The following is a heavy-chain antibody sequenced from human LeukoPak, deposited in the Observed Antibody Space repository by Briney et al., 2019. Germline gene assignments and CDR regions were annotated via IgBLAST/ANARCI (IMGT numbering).Heavy chain of an antibody. D-gene: IGHD6-19*01. Sequence: GGSLRLSCAASGFTFSSYTMSWVRQAPGKGLEWVSAISGSGGSTYYADSVKGWFTISRDNSKNTLYLQMNSLRAEDTAVYYCAKPLSSGWYLDYFDSWGQGTLVTVSS. V-gene: IGHV3-23*01. CDR2: ISGSGGST. CDR3: AKPLSSGWYLDYFDS. CDR1: GFTFSSYT. J-gene: IGHJ4*02.